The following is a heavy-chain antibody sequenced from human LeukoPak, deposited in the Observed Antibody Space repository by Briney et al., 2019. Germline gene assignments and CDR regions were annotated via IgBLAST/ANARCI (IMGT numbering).Heavy chain of an antibody. Sequence: SETLSLTCAVYGGSFSGYYWSWIRQPPGKGLEWIGEINHSGSTNYNPSLKSRVTISVDTSKNQFSLKLSSVTAADMAMYYCARGGLDHDILTGYSFDYWGQGTLVTVSS. CDR1: GGSFSGYY. J-gene: IGHJ4*02. CDR2: INHSGST. V-gene: IGHV4-34*01. D-gene: IGHD3-9*01. CDR3: ARGGLDHDILTGYSFDY.